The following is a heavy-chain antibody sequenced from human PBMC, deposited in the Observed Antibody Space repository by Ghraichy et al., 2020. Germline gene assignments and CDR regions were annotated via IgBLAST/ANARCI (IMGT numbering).Heavy chain of an antibody. D-gene: IGHD4-11*01. Sequence: GGSLRLSCAASGFTFSSYAMNWVRQAPGKGLEWVSAISGSGGSTYYADSVKGRFTISRDNSKNTLYLQMNSLRAEDTAVYYCAKDLGSRTVTTGDFDYWGQGTLVTVSS. CDR3: AKDLGSRTVTTGDFDY. CDR2: ISGSGGST. J-gene: IGHJ4*02. V-gene: IGHV3-23*01. CDR1: GFTFSSYA.